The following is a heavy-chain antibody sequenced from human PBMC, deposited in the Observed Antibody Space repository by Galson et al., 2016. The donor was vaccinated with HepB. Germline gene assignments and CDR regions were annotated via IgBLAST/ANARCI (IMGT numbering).Heavy chain of an antibody. CDR2: ISYDGSNK. J-gene: IGHJ4*02. D-gene: IGHD1-26*01. CDR1: GFTFSRYG. V-gene: IGHV3-30*18. CDR3: AKDRWYSGSQGPFDN. Sequence: SLRLSCAASGFTFSRYGMHWVRQAPGKGPEWVAVISYDGSNKYYADSMKGRFIISRDNSKNTLYAEMNSLRAEDTAVYYCAKDRWYSGSQGPFDNWGQGTLVTVSS.